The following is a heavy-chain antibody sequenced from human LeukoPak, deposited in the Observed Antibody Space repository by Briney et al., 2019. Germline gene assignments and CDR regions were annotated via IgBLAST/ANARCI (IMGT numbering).Heavy chain of an antibody. V-gene: IGHV1-3*01. J-gene: IGHJ5*02. CDR2: INAGNGNT. Sequence: ASVKVSCTASGYTFTSYAMHWVRQAPGQRIEWMGWINAGNGNTKYSQKFQGRVTITRDTSASTAYMELSSLRSEDTAVYYCARSLLLRFFNWFDPWGQGTLVTVSS. CDR3: ARSLLLRFFNWFDP. D-gene: IGHD3-3*01. CDR1: GYTFTSYA.